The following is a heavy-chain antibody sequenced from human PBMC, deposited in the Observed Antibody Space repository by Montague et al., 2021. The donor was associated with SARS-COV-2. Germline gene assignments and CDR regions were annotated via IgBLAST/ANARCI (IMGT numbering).Heavy chain of an antibody. D-gene: IGHD2-8*01. V-gene: IGHV3-48*03. CDR1: GFDFFNFD. CDR2: ISSSGATI. J-gene: IGHJ4*02. Sequence: SLLLSFSSSGFDFFNFDMAWVRQAPGRGLEWISDISSSGATILYADSLKGRFTISRDNIQKSLYLQMNSLRAEDTAVYYCATNKYCTLHDCLHGRHYFDHWGQGTLVTVSS. CDR3: ATNKYCTLHDCLHGRHYFDH.